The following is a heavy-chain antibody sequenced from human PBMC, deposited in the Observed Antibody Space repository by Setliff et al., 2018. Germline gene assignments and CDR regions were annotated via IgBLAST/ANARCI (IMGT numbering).Heavy chain of an antibody. CDR2: ISAYNGNT. Sequence: ASVKVSCKASGYTFTSYGISWVRQAPGQGLEWMGWISAYNGNTNYAQKFQGRVTMTRDTSISTAYMELSRLRSDDTAVYYCARGPPGIAAAGTKIYYYYYMDVWGKGTTVTVSS. CDR3: ARGPPGIAAAGTKIYYYYYMDV. CDR1: GYTFTSYG. V-gene: IGHV1-18*01. J-gene: IGHJ6*03. D-gene: IGHD6-13*01.